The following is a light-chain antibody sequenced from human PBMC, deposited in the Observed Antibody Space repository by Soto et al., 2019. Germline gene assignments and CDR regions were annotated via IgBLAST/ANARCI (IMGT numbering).Light chain of an antibody. CDR3: QQYGT. J-gene: IGKJ2*01. Sequence: DIQMTQSPSSLSASVGDRVTITCQASQAISNYLNWYQQKPGKAPKLLIYDASNLETGVPSRFSGSGSGTDFTFTISSLQPEDIATYYCQQYGTFGQGTKLEIK. V-gene: IGKV1-33*01. CDR1: QAISNY. CDR2: DAS.